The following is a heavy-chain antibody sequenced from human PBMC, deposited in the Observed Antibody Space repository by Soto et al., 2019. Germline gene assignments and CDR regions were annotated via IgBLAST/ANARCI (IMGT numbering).Heavy chain of an antibody. CDR3: ARGWCSGGSCTTGGMDV. CDR1: GGTFSSYA. J-gene: IGHJ6*02. Sequence: SVKVSCKASGGTFSSYAISWVRQAPGQGLEWMGGIIPIFGTANYAQKFQGRVTITADESTSTAYMELSSLRSEDTAVYYCARGWCSGGSCTTGGMDVWGQGTTVTVS. V-gene: IGHV1-69*13. D-gene: IGHD2-15*01. CDR2: IIPIFGTA.